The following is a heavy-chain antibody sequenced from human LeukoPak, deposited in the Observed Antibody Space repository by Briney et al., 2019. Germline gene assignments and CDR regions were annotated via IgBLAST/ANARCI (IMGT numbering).Heavy chain of an antibody. Sequence: GASVKVSCKTSGNIFTGYYIHWVRQAPGRGLEWMGWINPNSGGTNYAQKFQGRVTMTRDTSISTAYMELSRLRSDDTAVYYCASTSLDILTGYSFDYWGQGTLVTVSS. J-gene: IGHJ4*02. CDR3: ASTSLDILTGYSFDY. CDR1: GNIFTGYY. V-gene: IGHV1-2*02. D-gene: IGHD3-9*01. CDR2: INPNSGGT.